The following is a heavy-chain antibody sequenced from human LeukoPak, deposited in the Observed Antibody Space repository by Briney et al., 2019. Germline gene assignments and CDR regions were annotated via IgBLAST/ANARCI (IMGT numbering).Heavy chain of an antibody. Sequence: GGSLRPSCAASGFTFRSYAMHWVRQAPGKGLEWVADISFDGSNKYYADSVQGRFTISRDNSKNTLYLQMNSLRVEDTAVYFCAKDERYLDWLPDYWGQGTLVTVSS. CDR3: AKDERYLDWLPDY. V-gene: IGHV3-30-3*01. CDR1: GFTFRSYA. D-gene: IGHD3-9*01. CDR2: ISFDGSNK. J-gene: IGHJ4*02.